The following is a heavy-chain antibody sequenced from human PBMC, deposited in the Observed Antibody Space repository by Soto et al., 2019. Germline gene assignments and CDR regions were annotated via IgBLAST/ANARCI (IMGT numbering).Heavy chain of an antibody. J-gene: IGHJ1*01. CDR1: GYTLTELS. CDR2: FDPEDGET. CDR3: AAAASGDYFFFDVEYFQH. D-gene: IGHD4-17*01. V-gene: IGHV1-24*01. Sequence: ASVKVSCKVSGYTLTELSMHWVRQAPGKGLEWMGGFDPEDGETIYAQKFQGRVTMTEDTSTDTAYMELSSLRSEDTAVYYCAAAASGDYFFFDVEYFQHWGQGTLVTVSS.